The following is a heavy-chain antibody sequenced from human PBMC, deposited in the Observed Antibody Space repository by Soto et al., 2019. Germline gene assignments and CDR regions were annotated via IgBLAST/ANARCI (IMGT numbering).Heavy chain of an antibody. Sequence: QITLKESGHTLVKPTQTLTLTCTFSGFSLTTSGVGVGWIRQPPGKALEWLAIIYSNDNKYYSPSLGSRLTNTKDTSKNPVVLTMANMDPVDLATYYCAHMGGQRGWFGPWGQGTLVTVSS. V-gene: IGHV2-5*01. D-gene: IGHD1-26*01. CDR3: AHMGGQRGWFGP. CDR1: GFSLTTSGVG. CDR2: IYSNDNK. J-gene: IGHJ5*02.